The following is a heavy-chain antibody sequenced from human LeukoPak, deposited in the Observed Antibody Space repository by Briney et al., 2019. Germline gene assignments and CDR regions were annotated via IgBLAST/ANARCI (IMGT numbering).Heavy chain of an antibody. D-gene: IGHD4-17*01. CDR1: GGSISSSNW. J-gene: IGHJ4*02. CDR2: IYHSGST. Sequence: PSGTPSLTCAVSGGSISSSNWWSWVRQPPGKGLEWIGEIYHSGSTNYNPSLKSRVTISVDKSKNQFSLKLSSVTAADTAVYYCASGELPVYGDYDRYFDYWGQGTLVTVSS. CDR3: ASGELPVYGDYDRYFDY. V-gene: IGHV4-4*02.